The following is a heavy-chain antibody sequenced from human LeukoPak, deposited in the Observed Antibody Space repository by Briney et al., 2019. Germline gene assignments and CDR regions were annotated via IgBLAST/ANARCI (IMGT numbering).Heavy chain of an antibody. CDR1: GGTFSSYA. CDR2: IIPIFGTA. J-gene: IGHJ6*02. D-gene: IGHD3-3*01. V-gene: IGHV1-69*13. CDR3: ARGLNQYYDFWSGYWSYYYYGMDV. Sequence: SVKVSCKASGGTFSSYAISWVRQAPGQGLEWMGGIIPIFGTANYAQKFQGRVTITADESTSKAYMELSSLRSEDTAVYYCARGLNQYYDFWSGYWSYYYYGMDVWGQGTTVTVSS.